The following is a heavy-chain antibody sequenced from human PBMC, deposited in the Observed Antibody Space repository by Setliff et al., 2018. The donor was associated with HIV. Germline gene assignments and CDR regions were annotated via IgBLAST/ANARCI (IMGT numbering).Heavy chain of an antibody. CDR3: ARRPMVRGFGRYYFDY. Sequence: SETLSLTCSVSGGSIGGYSWGWIRQSPGKGLEWIGYIYPSTSANYNPSLKSRVRILLDTPKNQFSLRLTSVTAADTAVYFCARRPMVRGFGRYYFDYWGQGTLGTASS. V-gene: IGHV4-4*09. J-gene: IGHJ4*02. CDR2: IYPSTSA. D-gene: IGHD3-10*01. CDR1: GGSIGGYS.